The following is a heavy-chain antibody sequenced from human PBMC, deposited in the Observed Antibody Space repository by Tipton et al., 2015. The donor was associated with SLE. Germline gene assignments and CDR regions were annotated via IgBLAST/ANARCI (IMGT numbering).Heavy chain of an antibody. CDR2: INHSGST. CDR1: GGSFSGYY. V-gene: IGHV4-34*01. CDR3: ATTGGLDAFDI. Sequence: SLRLSCAVYGGSFSGYYWSWIRQPPGKGLEWIGEINHSGSTNYNPSLKSRVTISVDTSKNQFSLKLSSVTAADTAVYYCATTGGLDAFDIWGQGTMVTVSS. J-gene: IGHJ3*02. D-gene: IGHD7-27*01.